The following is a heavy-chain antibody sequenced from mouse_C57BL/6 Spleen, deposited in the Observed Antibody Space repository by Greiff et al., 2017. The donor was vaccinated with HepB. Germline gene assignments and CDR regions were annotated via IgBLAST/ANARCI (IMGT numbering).Heavy chain of an antibody. D-gene: IGHD2-3*01. CDR3: ARGPDGYYVWFAY. CDR1: GYTFTSYW. V-gene: IGHV1-55*01. J-gene: IGHJ3*01. CDR2: IYPSSGST. Sequence: QVQLKQPGAELVKPGASVKMSCKASGYTFTSYWITWVKQRPGQGLEWIGDIYPSSGSTNYNEKFKSKATLTVDTSSSTAYMQLSSLTSEDSAVYYCARGPDGYYVWFAYWGQGTLVTVSA.